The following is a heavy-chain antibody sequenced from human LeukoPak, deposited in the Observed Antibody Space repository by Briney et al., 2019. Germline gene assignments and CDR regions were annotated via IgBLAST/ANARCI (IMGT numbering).Heavy chain of an antibody. D-gene: IGHD2-21*02. CDR3: ASGAWPYFDY. CDR1: GFSVSNY. V-gene: IGHV3-53*01. J-gene: IGHJ4*02. CDR2: MYSGGST. Sequence: GGSLRLSCAASGFSVSNYMTWVRQAPGKGLGWVSVMYSGGSTYYADSVRRRFTISRDNSKNPLYLQMNSLRADDTAVYYCASGAWPYFDYWGQGSLVTVSS.